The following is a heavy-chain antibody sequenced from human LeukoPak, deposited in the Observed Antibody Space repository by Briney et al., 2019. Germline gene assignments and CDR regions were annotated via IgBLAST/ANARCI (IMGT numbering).Heavy chain of an antibody. CDR1: GYTFIGYY. CDR3: ARGGTNWGVTYYYGMDV. D-gene: IGHD3-10*01. CDR2: INPNSGDT. J-gene: IGHJ6*02. Sequence: GASVKVSCKASGYTFIGYYMYWVRQAPGQGLEWMGRINPNSGDTDYVQHFQGRVTMTRDTSISTSYMELSRLISDDTAVYYCARGGTNWGVTYYYGMDVGGQGTTVTVSS. V-gene: IGHV1-2*06.